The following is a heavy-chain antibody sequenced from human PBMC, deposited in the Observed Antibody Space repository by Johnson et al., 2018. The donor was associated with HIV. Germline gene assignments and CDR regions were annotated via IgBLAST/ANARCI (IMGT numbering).Heavy chain of an antibody. CDR2: IKEDGSEK. D-gene: IGHD6-19*01. V-gene: IGHV3-7*02. J-gene: IGHJ3*02. CDR3: ARPGIAVAAAPDDDAFDI. CDR1: GFTFSSNW. Sequence: VHLVESGGGVVQPGRSLRLSCAASGFTFSSNWMNWVRQAPGKGLEWVANIKEDGSEKYYVDSVRGRFTISRDNAKNSLYLQMNSLRAEDTAVYYCARPGIAVAAAPDDDAFDIWGQGTMVTVSS.